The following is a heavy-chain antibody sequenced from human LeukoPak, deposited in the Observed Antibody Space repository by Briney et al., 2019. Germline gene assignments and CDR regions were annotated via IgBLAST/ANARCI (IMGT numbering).Heavy chain of an antibody. J-gene: IGHJ4*02. CDR1: GFTFSSYA. D-gene: IGHD2-15*01. CDR2: ISGSGGST. V-gene: IGHV3-23*01. CDR3: AKSSVRVVAATTGVDY. Sequence: GGSLRLSCAASGFTFSSYAMSWVRQAPGKGLEWVSAISGSGGSTYYADSVKGRFTISRDNSKNTLYLQMNSLRAEDTAVYYCAKSSVRVVAATTGVDYWGQGTLGTVSS.